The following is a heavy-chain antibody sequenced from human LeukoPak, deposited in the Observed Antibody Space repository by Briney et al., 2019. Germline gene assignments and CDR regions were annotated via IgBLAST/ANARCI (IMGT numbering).Heavy chain of an antibody. Sequence: GGSLRLSCAASGFTFSSYSMNWVRQAPGKGLEWVGRIKSKTDGGTTDYAAPVKGRFTISRDDSKNTLYLQMNSLKAEDTAVYYCTSSLDYVWGSYRLFDYWGQGTLVTVSS. CDR2: IKSKTDGGTT. CDR1: GFTFSSYS. D-gene: IGHD3-16*02. J-gene: IGHJ4*02. V-gene: IGHV3-15*01. CDR3: TSSLDYVWGSYRLFDY.